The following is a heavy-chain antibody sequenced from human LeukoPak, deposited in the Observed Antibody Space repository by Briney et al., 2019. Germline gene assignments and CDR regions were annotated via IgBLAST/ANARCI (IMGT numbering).Heavy chain of an antibody. J-gene: IGHJ4*02. Sequence: PGGSLRLSCAASGFTFSTYGMHWVRQAPGKGLEWVAFIRYDGSNKQYADSVKGRFTISRDNSKNTLYLQMNSLGPEDTAVHYCALRGYGERKDHDYWGQGTLVTVSS. V-gene: IGHV3-30*02. CDR1: GFTFSTYG. CDR2: IRYDGSNK. D-gene: IGHD6-13*01. CDR3: ALRGYGERKDHDY.